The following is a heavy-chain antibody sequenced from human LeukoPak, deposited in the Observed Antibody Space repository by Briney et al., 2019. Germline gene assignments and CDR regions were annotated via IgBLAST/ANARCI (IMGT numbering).Heavy chain of an antibody. CDR3: ARPPAARRGDY. V-gene: IGHV3-48*03. CDR1: GFTFSSYE. J-gene: IGHJ4*02. CDR2: ISSSSSTI. D-gene: IGHD6-6*01. Sequence: PGGSLRLSCAASGFTFSSYEMNWVRQAPGKGLEWVSYISSSSSTIYYADSVKGRFTISRDNAKNSLYLQMNSLRAEDTAVYYCARPPAARRGDYWGQGTLVTVSS.